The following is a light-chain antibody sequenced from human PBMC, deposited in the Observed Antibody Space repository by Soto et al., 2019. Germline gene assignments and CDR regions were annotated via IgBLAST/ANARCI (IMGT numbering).Light chain of an antibody. CDR3: QQYDSFST. CDR1: QSVGRW. V-gene: IGKV1-5*03. J-gene: IGKJ1*01. CDR2: KAS. Sequence: DIQMTQSPSTLSASVGDRVTITCRASQSVGRWLAWYQQKPGRAPTVLIYKASTLKYGVPPRFSGSGSGTEFSLTISSLQPDDSATYFCQQYDSFSTFGQGTKVDIK.